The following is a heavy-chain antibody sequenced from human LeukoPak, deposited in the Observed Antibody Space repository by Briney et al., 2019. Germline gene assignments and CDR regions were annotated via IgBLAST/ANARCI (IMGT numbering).Heavy chain of an antibody. Sequence: GGSLRLSCAASGFTFSSYSMNWVRQAPGKGLEWVSSTSSSSSYIYYADSVKGRFTISRDNAKNSLYLQMNSLRAEDTAVYYCARLEGRTTGWFDPWGQGTLVTVSS. CDR3: ARLEGRTTGWFDP. V-gene: IGHV3-21*01. D-gene: IGHD4-17*01. CDR1: GFTFSSYS. CDR2: TSSSSSYI. J-gene: IGHJ5*02.